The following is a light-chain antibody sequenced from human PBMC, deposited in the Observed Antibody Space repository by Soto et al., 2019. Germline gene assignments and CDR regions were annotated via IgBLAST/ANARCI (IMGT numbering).Light chain of an antibody. J-gene: IGKJ4*01. CDR2: KTS. CDR1: QSINNW. V-gene: IGKV1-5*03. Sequence: DIQMTQSPSTLSASVGDRVTITCRASQSINNWLVWYQQKPGKAPTLLIYKTSDLESGVPSRFSGSGSGTAFSLTISSLQPDDFATYYCQQHKSFSLTFGGGTKVEVK. CDR3: QQHKSFSLT.